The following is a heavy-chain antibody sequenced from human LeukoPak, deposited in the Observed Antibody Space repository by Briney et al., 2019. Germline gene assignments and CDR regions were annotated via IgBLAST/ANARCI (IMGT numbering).Heavy chain of an antibody. CDR1: GYTFTSYG. CDR3: ARDLPVSSGYYFDY. CDR2: IGAYNGNT. V-gene: IGHV1-18*01. J-gene: IGHJ4*02. D-gene: IGHD3-22*01. Sequence: PGGSLRLSCAASGYTFTSYGISWVRQAPGQGLEWMGWIGAYNGNTNYAQKLQGRVTMTTDTSTSTAYMELRSLRSDDTAVYFCARDLPVSSGYYFDYWGQGTLVTVSS.